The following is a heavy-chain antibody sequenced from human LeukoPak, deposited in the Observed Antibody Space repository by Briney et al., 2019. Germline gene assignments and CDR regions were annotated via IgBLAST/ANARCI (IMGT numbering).Heavy chain of an antibody. CDR1: GGSFSSYY. CDR3: ARNHSWNFDY. D-gene: IGHD1-20*01. Sequence: SETLSLACAFYGGSFSSYYWTWIRQPPGKGLEWIGEINHSGSTNYNPSLESRVIILIDTSKNQFSLQLGSVTAADTAVYYCARNHSWNFDYWGQGSLVPVSS. CDR2: INHSGST. J-gene: IGHJ4*02. V-gene: IGHV4-34*01.